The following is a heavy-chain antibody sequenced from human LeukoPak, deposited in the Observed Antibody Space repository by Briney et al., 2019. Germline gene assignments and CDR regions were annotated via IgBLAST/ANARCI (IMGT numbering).Heavy chain of an antibody. V-gene: IGHV3-23*01. CDR3: AKMPYYYGSGSYSFSYYYYYYMDV. J-gene: IGHJ6*03. Sequence: GGSLRLSCAASGFTFSSYGMSWVRQAPGKGLEWVSAISGSGGSTYYADSVKGRFTISKDNSKNTLYLQMNSLRAEDTAVYYCAKMPYYYGSGSYSFSYYYYYYMDVWGKGTTVTISS. CDR1: GFTFSSYG. D-gene: IGHD3-10*01. CDR2: ISGSGGST.